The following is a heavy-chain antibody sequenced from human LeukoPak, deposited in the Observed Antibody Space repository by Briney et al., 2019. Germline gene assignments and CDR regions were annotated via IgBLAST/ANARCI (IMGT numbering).Heavy chain of an antibody. CDR3: ARREINEFDP. CDR2: MYISGST. V-gene: IGHV4-61*02. D-gene: IGHD1-1*01. CDR1: GGSISSGSYY. Sequence: SETLSLTCTVSGGSISSGSYYWNWIRQPAGKGLEWIGRMYISGSTNYNPSLKSRVTISADTSKNQLSLKLSSVTAADTAVYYCARREINEFDPWGQGTLVTVSS. J-gene: IGHJ5*02.